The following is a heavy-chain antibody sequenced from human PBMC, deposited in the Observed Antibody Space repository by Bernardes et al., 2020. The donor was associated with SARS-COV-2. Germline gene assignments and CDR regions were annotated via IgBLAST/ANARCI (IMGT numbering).Heavy chain of an antibody. CDR2: INSDGSST. J-gene: IGHJ6*02. CDR1: GFTFSSYW. V-gene: IGHV3-74*01. CDR3: ARDQGPRRITIFLTDYYYYYGMDV. D-gene: IGHD3-3*01. Sequence: GSLRLSCAASGFTFSSYWMHWVRQAPGKGLVWVSRINSDGSSTSYADSVKGRFTISRDNAKNTLYLQMNSLRAEDTAVYYCARDQGPRRITIFLTDYYYYYGMDVWGQGTTVTVSS.